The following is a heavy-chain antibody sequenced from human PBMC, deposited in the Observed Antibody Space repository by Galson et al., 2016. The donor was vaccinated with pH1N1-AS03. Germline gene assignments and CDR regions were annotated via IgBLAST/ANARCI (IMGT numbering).Heavy chain of an antibody. Sequence: SVKVSCKASGGPFTNFAINWVRQAPGQGLEWMGGVLPLFGKTNYAEKFQGRLTITAGGISYMARNILTSEDTAVYFCARKMGGGSALDTWGQGTMVTVSS. CDR3: ARKMGGGSALDT. CDR2: VLPLFGKT. D-gene: IGHD3-16*01. CDR1: GGPFTNFA. J-gene: IGHJ3*02. V-gene: IGHV1-69*13.